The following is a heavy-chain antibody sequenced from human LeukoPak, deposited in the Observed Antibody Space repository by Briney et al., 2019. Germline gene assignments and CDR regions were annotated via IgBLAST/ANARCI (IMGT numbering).Heavy chain of an antibody. CDR2: IVGSGGTT. CDR1: GFTFSSYS. D-gene: IGHD3-3*01. J-gene: IGHJ4*02. Sequence: GGSLRLSCEASGFTFSSYSMSWVRQAPGKGLECVSAIVGSGGTTFYADSVKGRFTISRDNSKNTQYLQMNSLRAEDTAVYYCASISGYFEYWGQGTLVSVSS. V-gene: IGHV3-23*01. CDR3: ASISGYFEY.